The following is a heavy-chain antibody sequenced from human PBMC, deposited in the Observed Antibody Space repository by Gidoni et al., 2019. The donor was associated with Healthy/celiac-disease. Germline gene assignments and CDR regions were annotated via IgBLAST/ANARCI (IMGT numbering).Heavy chain of an antibody. CDR1: GGTFSSYA. Sequence: QVQLVQSGAEVTKPRSSVKVSCKASGGTFSSYAISWVRQAPGQGLEWMGGIIPIFGTANYAQKFQGRVTITADESTSTAYMELSSLRSEDTAVYYCARDPNLDGSYYYYGMDVWGQGTTVTVSS. D-gene: IGHD1-1*01. CDR3: ARDPNLDGSYYYYGMDV. J-gene: IGHJ6*02. CDR2: IIPIFGTA. V-gene: IGHV1-69*01.